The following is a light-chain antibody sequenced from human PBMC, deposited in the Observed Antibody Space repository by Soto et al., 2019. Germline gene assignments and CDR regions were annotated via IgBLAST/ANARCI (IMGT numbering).Light chain of an antibody. J-gene: IGKJ1*01. CDR1: QSVSSL. CDR2: RAS. Sequence: EVVMTQSPATLSLSPGERATLSCRASQSVSSLLAWYQQKPGQAPRLLIYRASTRATGIPDRFSGSGSGTDFTLSISRLEPEDFVVYYCQQYGSSPRTFGQGTKVDIK. CDR3: QQYGSSPRT. V-gene: IGKV3-20*01.